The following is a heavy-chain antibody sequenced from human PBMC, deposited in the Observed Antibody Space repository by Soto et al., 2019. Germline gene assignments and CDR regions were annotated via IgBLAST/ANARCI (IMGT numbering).Heavy chain of an antibody. CDR2: IYYSGST. Sequence: SETLSLTCTVSGGSISSGGYYWSWIRQHPGKGLEWIGYIYYSGSTYYNPSLKSRVTISVDTSKNQFSLKLSSVTAADTAIYYCAKDILEFTPGMDAWGQGTTVTVSS. V-gene: IGHV4-31*03. CDR1: GGSISSGGYY. CDR3: AKDILEFTPGMDA. J-gene: IGHJ6*02. D-gene: IGHD2-21*01.